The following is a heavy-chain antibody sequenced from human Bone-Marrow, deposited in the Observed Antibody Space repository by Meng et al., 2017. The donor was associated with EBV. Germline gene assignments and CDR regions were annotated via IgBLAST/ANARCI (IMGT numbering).Heavy chain of an antibody. Sequence: QVQLVQSGAEVKKPGASVKVSCEASGYIFTTYALHWVLQAPGQSLEWMGWINTANGNTKYSQKFQGRVTLTRDTPASTAYMELSNLRFEDTAVYYCASGSSSWYWGQGTLVTVSS. CDR1: GYIFTTYA. D-gene: IGHD6-13*01. CDR2: INTANGNT. CDR3: ASGSSSWY. V-gene: IGHV1-3*04. J-gene: IGHJ4*02.